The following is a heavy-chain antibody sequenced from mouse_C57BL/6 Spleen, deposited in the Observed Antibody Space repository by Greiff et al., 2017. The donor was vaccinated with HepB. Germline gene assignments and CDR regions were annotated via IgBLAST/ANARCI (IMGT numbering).Heavy chain of an antibody. J-gene: IGHJ4*01. CDR2: ISYDGSN. D-gene: IGHD4-1*01. CDR3: EAGGAMDY. V-gene: IGHV3-6*01. CDR1: GYSITSGYY. Sequence: EVKVEESGPGLVKPSQSLSLTCSVTGYSITSGYYWNWIRQFPGNKLEWMGYISYDGSNNYNPSLKNRISITRDTSKNQFFLKLNSVTTEDTATYYCEAGGAMDYWGQGTSVTVSS.